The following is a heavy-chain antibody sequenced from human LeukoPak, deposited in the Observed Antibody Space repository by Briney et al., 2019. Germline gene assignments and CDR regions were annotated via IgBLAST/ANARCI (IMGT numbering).Heavy chain of an antibody. Sequence: GGSLRLSCVASGFTFSGYAMTWVRQAPGKGLEWVSTIGGGGRRTYYADSVRGRFTISRDNSRDTLYLQMNILRAEDVAVYYCAKGLDYYGSGSYDHWGQGTLVTVSS. V-gene: IGHV3-23*01. CDR3: AKGLDYYGSGSYDH. J-gene: IGHJ4*02. CDR1: GFTFSGYA. CDR2: IGGGGRRT. D-gene: IGHD3-10*01.